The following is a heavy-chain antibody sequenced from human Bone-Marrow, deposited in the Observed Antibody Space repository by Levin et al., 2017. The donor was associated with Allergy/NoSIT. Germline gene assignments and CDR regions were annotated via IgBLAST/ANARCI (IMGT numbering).Heavy chain of an antibody. D-gene: IGHD1-26*01. CDR2: ITSGSGGGI. CDR3: ARGTYGSFDY. Sequence: GESLKISCAASGFTFSSNAMSWFRQAPGKGLEWVSHITSGSGGGIYYAHSVKGRFTISRDNSKSTLYLQMNSLRVEDTALYYCARGTYGSFDYWGQGTLVTVSS. CDR1: GFTFSSNA. V-gene: IGHV3-23*01. J-gene: IGHJ4*02.